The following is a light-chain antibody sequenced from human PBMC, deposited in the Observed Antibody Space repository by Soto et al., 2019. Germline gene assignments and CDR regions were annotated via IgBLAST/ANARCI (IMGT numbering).Light chain of an antibody. CDR2: DDS. CDR3: QVWDPSSDPNYV. J-gene: IGLJ1*01. V-gene: IGLV3-21*02. Sequence: SYELTQPPSVSVAPGQTARITCRGNNIGSKSVHWYQQKPGQAPVLVVYDDSDRPSGIPERFSGSKSGNTATLTISRVEVGDEADYFCQVWDPSSDPNYVFGTGTKVTVL. CDR1: NIGSKS.